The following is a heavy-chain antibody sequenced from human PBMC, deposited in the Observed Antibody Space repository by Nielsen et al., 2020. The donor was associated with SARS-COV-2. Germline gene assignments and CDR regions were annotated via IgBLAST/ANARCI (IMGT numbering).Heavy chain of an antibody. J-gene: IGHJ4*02. CDR3: ARGRVVGGTYYLNY. CDR2: IDESGTT. Sequence: SETLSLTCAVSGGSFSGFYWSWNRLPPGKGLEWIGEIDESGTTTYNPSLKSRVTISLGTSNNQFSLKLTSVTAADTAVYYCARGRVVGGTYYLNYWGQGTLVTVSS. CDR1: GGSFSGFY. V-gene: IGHV4-34*01. D-gene: IGHD2-15*01.